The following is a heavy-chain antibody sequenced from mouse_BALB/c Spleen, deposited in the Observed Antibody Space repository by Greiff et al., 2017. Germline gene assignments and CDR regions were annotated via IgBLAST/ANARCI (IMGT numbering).Heavy chain of an antibody. V-gene: IGHV2-9*02. CDR2: IWAGGST. J-gene: IGHJ4*01. Sequence: VQLQQSGPGLVAPSQTLSITCTVSGFSLTSYGVHWVRQPPGKGLEWLGVIWAGGSTNYNSALMSRLSISKANSKIQVCLKMNSLQTDDTAMYYCAGDPRLRAMDYWGQGTSVTVSS. CDR1: GFSLTSYG. D-gene: IGHD1-2*01. CDR3: AGDPRLRAMDY.